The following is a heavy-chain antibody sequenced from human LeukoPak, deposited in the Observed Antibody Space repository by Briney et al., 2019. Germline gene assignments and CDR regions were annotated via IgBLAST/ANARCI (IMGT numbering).Heavy chain of an antibody. J-gene: IGHJ3*02. D-gene: IGHD3-22*01. CDR3: ARVCYDSSGYYYEDAFDI. V-gene: IGHV1-2*06. CDR1: GYTFTGYY. Sequence: GASVKVSCKASGYTFTGYYMHWVRQAPGQGLEWMGRINPNSGGTNYAQKFQGRVTMTRDTSISTAYMELSRLRSDDTAVYYCARVCYDSSGYYYEDAFDIWGQGTMVTVSS. CDR2: INPNSGGT.